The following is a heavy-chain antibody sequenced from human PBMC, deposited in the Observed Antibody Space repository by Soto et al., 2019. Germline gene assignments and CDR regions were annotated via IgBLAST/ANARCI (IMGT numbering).Heavy chain of an antibody. D-gene: IGHD2-2*01. J-gene: IGHJ6*02. CDR3: ARGRYCSSTSCYGPRAPYYYYYYGMDV. Sequence: ASVKVSCKTSGYTFTNYYMHWVRQAPGQGLEWMGWISAYNGNTNYAQKLQGRVTMTTDTSTSTAYMELRSLRSDDTAVYYCARGRYCSSTSCYGPRAPYYYYYYGMDVWGQGTTVTVSS. V-gene: IGHV1-18*04. CDR1: GYTFTNYY. CDR2: ISAYNGNT.